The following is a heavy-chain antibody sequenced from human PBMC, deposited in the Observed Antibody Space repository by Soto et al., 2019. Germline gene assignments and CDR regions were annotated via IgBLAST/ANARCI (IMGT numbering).Heavy chain of an antibody. V-gene: IGHV3-66*01. CDR1: GFTVSSNY. D-gene: IGHD3-3*01. CDR2: IYSGGST. CDR3: ASNYYDFWSGYPLLCY. J-gene: IGHJ4*02. Sequence: GSLRLSCAASGFTVSSNYMSWVRQAPGKGLEWVSVIYSGGSTYYADSVKGRFTISRDNSKNTLYLQMNSLRAEDTAVYYCASNYYDFWSGYPLLCYWGQGTLVTVSS.